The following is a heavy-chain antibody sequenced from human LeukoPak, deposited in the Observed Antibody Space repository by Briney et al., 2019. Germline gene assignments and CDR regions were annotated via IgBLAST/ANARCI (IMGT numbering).Heavy chain of an antibody. J-gene: IGHJ6*02. Sequence: SETLSLTCTVSGGSISSSSYYWGWIRQPPGKGLEWIGNIYYSGRTYYNPSLKSRVTISVDTPKNQFSLKLSSVTAADTAVYYCARDAGAQLWLGYYYYYGMDVWGQGTTVTVSS. CDR3: ARDAGAQLWLGYYYYYGMDV. D-gene: IGHD5-18*01. CDR1: GGSISSSSYY. CDR2: IYYSGRT. V-gene: IGHV4-39*02.